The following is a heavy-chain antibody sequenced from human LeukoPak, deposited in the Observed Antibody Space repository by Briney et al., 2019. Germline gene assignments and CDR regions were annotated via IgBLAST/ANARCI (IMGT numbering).Heavy chain of an antibody. CDR1: GFTVSSNY. CDR2: IYSGGST. CDR3: AKDEIGAVAGLLDY. Sequence: GGSLRLSCAASGFTVSSNYMNWVRQAPGKGLEWVSIIYSGGSTYYADSVKGRFTISRDNSKNTLYLQMNSLRAEDTAVYYCAKDEIGAVAGLLDYWGQGILVTVSS. J-gene: IGHJ4*02. D-gene: IGHD6-19*01. V-gene: IGHV3-53*01.